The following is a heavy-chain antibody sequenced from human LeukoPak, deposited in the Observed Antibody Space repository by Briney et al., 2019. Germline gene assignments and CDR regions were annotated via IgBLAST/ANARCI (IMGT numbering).Heavy chain of an antibody. J-gene: IGHJ4*02. D-gene: IGHD5-12*01. Sequence: SETLSLTCTVSGGSISSSSYSWGWIRQPPGKGLEWIGSIYYSGSTSYNPSLKSRVTISVHTSKNQFSLQLSSVTAADTAVYYCARMGGYSGYSRPFDYWGQGTLVTVSS. CDR2: IYYSGST. CDR1: GGSISSSSYS. V-gene: IGHV4-39*01. CDR3: ARMGGYSGYSRPFDY.